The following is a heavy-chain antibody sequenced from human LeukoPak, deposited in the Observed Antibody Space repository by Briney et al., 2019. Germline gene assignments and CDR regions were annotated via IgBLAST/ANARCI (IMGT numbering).Heavy chain of an antibody. D-gene: IGHD2-2*01. J-gene: IGHJ4*02. CDR3: ARQDCYSANCYLEY. Sequence: GESLKISCKGSGYSFTSYWIGWVRQMPGKGLEWMGIIYPGDSDTRYSPSLQGQVSFSVDKSIDTAYLQWSTLEASDTAMYYCARQDCYSANCYLEYWGQGTLVTVSS. V-gene: IGHV5-51*01. CDR2: IYPGDSDT. CDR1: GYSFTSYW.